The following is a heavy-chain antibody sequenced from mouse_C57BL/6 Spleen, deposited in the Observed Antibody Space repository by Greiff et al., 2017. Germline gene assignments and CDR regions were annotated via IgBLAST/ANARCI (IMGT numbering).Heavy chain of an antibody. CDR1: GYAFRSYW. J-gene: IGHJ3*01. V-gene: IGHV1-80*01. CDR3: ATSYYSNPAWFAY. CDR2: IYPGDGDS. D-gene: IGHD2-5*01. Sequence: QVQLKESGAELVKPGASVKISCKASGYAFRSYWMNWVKQRPGKGLEWIGQIYPGDGDSNYNGKFKGKATLTADKSSSTAYMQLSSLTSEDCAVYVCATSYYSNPAWFAYWGQGTLVTVSA.